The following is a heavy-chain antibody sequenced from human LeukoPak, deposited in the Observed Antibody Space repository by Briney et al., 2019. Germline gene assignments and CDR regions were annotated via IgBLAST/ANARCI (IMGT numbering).Heavy chain of an antibody. CDR3: ARDDLGF. D-gene: IGHD3-16*01. CDR1: GFMFSSYW. J-gene: IGHJ4*02. V-gene: IGHV3-74*01. CDR2: INSDGSST. Sequence: GGSQRLSCAASGFMFSSYWMHWVRQAPRKGLVWDSRINSDGSSTTYADSVKGRFTISRDNAKNTLYLQMSSLRADDTAVYYCARDDLGFWGQGTLVPVSS.